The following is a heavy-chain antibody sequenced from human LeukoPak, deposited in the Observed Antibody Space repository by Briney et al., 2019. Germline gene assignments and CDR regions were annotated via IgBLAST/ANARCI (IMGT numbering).Heavy chain of an antibody. J-gene: IGHJ4*02. CDR2: ISYDGSNK. D-gene: IGHD3-22*01. CDR1: GFTFSSYG. Sequence: PGGSLRLSCAASGFTFSSYGMHWVRQAPGKGLERVAVISYDGSNKYYADSVKGRFTISRDNSKNTLYLQMNSLRAEDTAVYYCARDQQGADYYDSSGYYYGFFDYWGQGTLVTVSS. CDR3: ARDQQGADYYDSSGYYYGFFDY. V-gene: IGHV3-30*19.